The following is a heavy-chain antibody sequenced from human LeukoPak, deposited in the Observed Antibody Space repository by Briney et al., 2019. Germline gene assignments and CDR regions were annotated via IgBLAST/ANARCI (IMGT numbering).Heavy chain of an antibody. Sequence: ASVKVSCKASGYTFTSYGISWVRQAPGQGLEWMGWISAYNGNTNYAQKVQGRVTMTTDTSTSTAYMELRSLRSDDTAVFYCAREARGLDPSHWGQGTLVTVSS. CDR2: ISAYNGNT. D-gene: IGHD3-10*01. CDR1: GYTFTSYG. J-gene: IGHJ4*02. CDR3: AREARGLDPSH. V-gene: IGHV1-18*01.